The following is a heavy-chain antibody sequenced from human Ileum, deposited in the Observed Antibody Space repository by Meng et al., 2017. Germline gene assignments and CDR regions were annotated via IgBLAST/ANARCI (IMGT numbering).Heavy chain of an antibody. CDR3: ASDPNWSTN. CDR2: MGLSHSRG. D-gene: IGHD1-1*01. Sequence: EGRRLGAGGGLVKPGGSLRLSFEGSRSIFYTYDMTWLRQAQGKGLEWVSSMGLSHSRGAYADSVKGRFTISRDNAKSSLYLQMNSLRAEDTAIYYCASDPNWSTNWGQGTLVTVSS. CDR1: RSIFYTYD. J-gene: IGHJ4*02. V-gene: IGHV3-21*02.